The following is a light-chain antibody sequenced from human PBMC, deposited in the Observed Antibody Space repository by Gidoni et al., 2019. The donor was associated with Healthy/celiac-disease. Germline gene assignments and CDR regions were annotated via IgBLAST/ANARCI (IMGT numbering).Light chain of an antibody. CDR3: QQYDNLPPLT. J-gene: IGKJ4*01. V-gene: IGKV1-33*01. CDR1: QDISNY. CDR2: DAS. Sequence: DIQMTQSPSSLSASVGDRVTITCQASQDISNYLNWYQQKPGKAPKLLIYDASTLETGVPSRFSGSGSGTDFTFPISSLQPEDIATYYCQQYDNLPPLTFGGGTKVEIK.